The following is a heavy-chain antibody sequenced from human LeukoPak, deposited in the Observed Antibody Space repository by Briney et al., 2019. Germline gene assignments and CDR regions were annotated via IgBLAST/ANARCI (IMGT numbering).Heavy chain of an antibody. CDR3: ASDSSGYYRSPFDY. Sequence: SVKVSCKASGGTFSSYAISWVRQAPGQGLEWMGRIIPILGIANYAQKFQGRVTITADKSTSTAYMELSSLRSEDTAVYYCASDSSGYYRSPFDYWGQGTLVTASS. CDR2: IIPILGIA. V-gene: IGHV1-69*04. CDR1: GGTFSSYA. D-gene: IGHD3-22*01. J-gene: IGHJ4*02.